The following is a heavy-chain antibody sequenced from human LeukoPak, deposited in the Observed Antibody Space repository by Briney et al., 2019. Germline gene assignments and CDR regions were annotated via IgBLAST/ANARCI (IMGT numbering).Heavy chain of an antibody. CDR3: AGRRIAAAYLFDY. J-gene: IGHJ4*02. CDR2: IIPIFGTA. Sequence: GASVKVSCKASGGTFSSYAISWVRQAPGQGLEWMGGIIPIFGTANYAQKFQGRVTITADESTSTAYMELSSLRSEDTAVYYCAGRRIAAAYLFDYWSQGTLVTVSS. V-gene: IGHV1-69*13. CDR1: GGTFSSYA. D-gene: IGHD6-13*01.